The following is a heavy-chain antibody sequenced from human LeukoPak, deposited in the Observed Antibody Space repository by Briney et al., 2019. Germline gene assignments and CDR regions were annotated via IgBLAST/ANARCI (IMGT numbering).Heavy chain of an antibody. J-gene: IGHJ5*02. Sequence: PGGSLRLSCAASGFTFSDYYMSWIRQAPGKGLEWVSYISSSGSTIYYADSVKGRFTISRDNAKNSLYLQMNSLRAEDTAVYYCARDSPDCSSITCYKDWFDPWGQGTLVTVSS. CDR1: GFTFSDYY. CDR3: ARDSPDCSSITCYKDWFDP. D-gene: IGHD2-2*02. CDR2: ISSSGSTI. V-gene: IGHV3-11*01.